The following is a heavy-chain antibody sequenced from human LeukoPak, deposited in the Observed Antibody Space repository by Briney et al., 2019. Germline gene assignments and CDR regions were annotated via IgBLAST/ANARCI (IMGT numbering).Heavy chain of an antibody. D-gene: IGHD5-12*01. V-gene: IGHV3-23*01. CDR1: GFTVSSNY. J-gene: IGHJ3*02. CDR3: AEDHTIEWLRLGSAAFDI. Sequence: GGSLRLSCAASGFTVSSNYMSWVRQAPGKGLEWVSGISGSGGSTYYADSVKGRFTISRDNSKNTLYLQMNSLRAEDTAVYYCAEDHTIEWLRLGSAAFDIWGQGTMVTVSS. CDR2: ISGSGGST.